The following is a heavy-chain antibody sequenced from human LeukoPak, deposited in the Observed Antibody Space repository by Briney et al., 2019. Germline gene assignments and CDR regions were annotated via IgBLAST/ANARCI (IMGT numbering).Heavy chain of an antibody. D-gene: IGHD3-22*01. CDR3: ASNIVVTDRGLDY. CDR1: GYTFTGYY. J-gene: IGHJ4*02. V-gene: IGHV1-2*02. CDR2: INPNSGGT. Sequence: GASVKVSCKASGYTFTGYYMHWVRQAPGQGLEWMGWINPNSGGTNYAQKFQGRVTMTRDTSISTAYMELSRLRSDDAAVYYCASNIVVTDRGLDYWGQGTLVTVSS.